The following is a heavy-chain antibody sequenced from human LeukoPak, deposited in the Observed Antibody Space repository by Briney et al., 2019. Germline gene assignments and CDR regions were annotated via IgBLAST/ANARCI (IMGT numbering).Heavy chain of an antibody. CDR1: GYTFTSYY. D-gene: IGHD2-2*01. V-gene: IGHV1-46*01. J-gene: IGHJ4*02. CDR3: ARAYCSSTSCYANYFDY. Sequence: EASVKVSCKASGYTFTSYYMHWVRQAPGQGLEWMGIINPSGGSTSYAQKFQGRVTMTRDTSTSTVYMELSSLRSKDTAVYYCARAYCSSTSCYANYFDYWGQGTLVTVSS. CDR2: INPSGGST.